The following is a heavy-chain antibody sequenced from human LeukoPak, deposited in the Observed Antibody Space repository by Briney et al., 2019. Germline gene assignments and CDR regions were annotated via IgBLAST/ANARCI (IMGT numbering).Heavy chain of an antibody. D-gene: IGHD3-22*01. CDR1: GFTFISSA. Sequence: SVKVSCKTSGFTFISSAVQWGRQARGQRLEWIGWIVVGSGNTNYAQKFQERVTITRDMSTNTAYMELSSLRSEDTAVYYCAADPSYSSGYRYYFDYWGQGTLVTVSS. J-gene: IGHJ4*02. CDR3: AADPSYSSGYRYYFDY. CDR2: IVVGSGNT. V-gene: IGHV1-58*01.